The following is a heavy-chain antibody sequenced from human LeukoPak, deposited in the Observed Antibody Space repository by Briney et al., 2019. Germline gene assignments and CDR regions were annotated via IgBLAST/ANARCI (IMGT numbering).Heavy chain of an antibody. V-gene: IGHV4-59*08. CDR1: GGSFSGYC. CDR3: ARHTYYYYYMDV. J-gene: IGHJ6*03. Sequence: TSETLSLTCAVYGGSFSGYCWSWIRQPPGKGLEWIGYIYYSGSTNYNPSLKSRVTISVDTSKNQFSLKLSSVTAADTAVYYCARHTYYYYYMDVWGKGTTVTISS. CDR2: IYYSGST.